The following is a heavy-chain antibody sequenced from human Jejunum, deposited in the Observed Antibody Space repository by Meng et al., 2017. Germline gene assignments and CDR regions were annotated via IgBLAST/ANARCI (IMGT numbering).Heavy chain of an antibody. V-gene: IGHV3-7*01. CDR2: IKQDGSEK. J-gene: IGHJ3*01. D-gene: IGHD3-10*01. CDR3: ASSWFVDRAHAFDV. CDR1: GFTFGNFW. Sequence: GGSLRLSCAASGFTFGNFWMTWVRQAPGKGLEWVANIKQDGSEKYYVDAVKGRFTVSRDNAKNSLYLQMNSLRGEDTAVYYCASSWFVDRAHAFDVWGQGTMVTVSS.